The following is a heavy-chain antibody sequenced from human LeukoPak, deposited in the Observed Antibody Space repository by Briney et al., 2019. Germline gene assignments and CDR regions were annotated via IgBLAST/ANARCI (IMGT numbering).Heavy chain of an antibody. Sequence: SETLSLTCAVSGGSVSGYYWSWVRQFPGRRLEWIGYIHYSGRTNYNPSLKSRITLSLETSSNQISLELKSVTPEDTAVYYCARGTPGWSGWYSYYFDSWGQGTLVTVSS. CDR3: ARGTPGWSGWYSYYFDS. D-gene: IGHD6-19*01. CDR1: GGSVSGYY. CDR2: IHYSGRT. V-gene: IGHV4-59*02. J-gene: IGHJ4*02.